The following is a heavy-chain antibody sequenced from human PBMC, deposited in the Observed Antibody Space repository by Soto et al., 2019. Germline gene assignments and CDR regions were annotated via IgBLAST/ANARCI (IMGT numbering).Heavy chain of an antibody. D-gene: IGHD3-22*01. J-gene: IGHJ6*02. CDR3: ARGQPVTYYYGSSGVYYYGMDV. CDR1: GYTFTSYD. V-gene: IGHV1-8*01. Sequence: GASVKVSCKASGYTFTSYDTNWVRQATGQGLEWMGWMNPNSGNTGYAQKFQGRVTMTRNTSISTAYMELSSLRSEDTAVYYCARGQPVTYYYGSSGVYYYGMDVWGQGTTVTVSS. CDR2: MNPNSGNT.